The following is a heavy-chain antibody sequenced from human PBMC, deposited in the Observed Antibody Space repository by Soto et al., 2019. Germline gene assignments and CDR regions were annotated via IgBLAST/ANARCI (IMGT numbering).Heavy chain of an antibody. J-gene: IGHJ5*02. D-gene: IGHD3-9*01. CDR2: ISGFNGKT. CDR3: ARDRNYFGPAGANWFAL. CDR1: GYSFARYG. V-gene: IGHV1-18*01. Sequence: LQSAAESRSPGASVKVSCKTSGYSFARYGVSWVRQAPGQGLEWLGWISGFNGKTEYSQSLRDRVTLTTDTSTGTAYLELGRVKSYDTAIYYCARDRNYFGPAGANWFALWGQGSLVTVSS.